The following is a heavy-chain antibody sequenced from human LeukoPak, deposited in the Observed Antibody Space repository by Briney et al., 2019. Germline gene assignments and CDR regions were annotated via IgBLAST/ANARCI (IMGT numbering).Heavy chain of an antibody. CDR1: GGSISSGDYY. CDR2: IYYSGST. CDR3: ARESGYSSGWYRVDY. V-gene: IGHV4-39*02. Sequence: SVTLSLTCTVSGGSISSGDYYWGWIRQPPGKGLEWIGSIYYSGSTYYNPSLKSRVTISVDTSKNQFSLKLSSVTAADTAVYYCARESGYSSGWYRVDYWGQGTLVTVSS. D-gene: IGHD6-19*01. J-gene: IGHJ4*02.